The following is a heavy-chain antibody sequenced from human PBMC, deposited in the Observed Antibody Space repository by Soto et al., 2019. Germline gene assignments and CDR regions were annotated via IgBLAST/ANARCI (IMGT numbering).Heavy chain of an antibody. D-gene: IGHD2-15*01. CDR1: GFTFSDHA. Sequence: EVQLLESGGGLVQPGGSLRLSCTATGFTFSDHAMTWVRQAPGKGQEWLSGISGGGSGAYYADSVKGRFTVSRANSNNTLFLQMDSLRVEDTAVYYCAIDLWWYTHWGQGTLVTVSS. CDR3: AIDLWWYTH. CDR2: ISGGGSGA. V-gene: IGHV3-23*01. J-gene: IGHJ4*02.